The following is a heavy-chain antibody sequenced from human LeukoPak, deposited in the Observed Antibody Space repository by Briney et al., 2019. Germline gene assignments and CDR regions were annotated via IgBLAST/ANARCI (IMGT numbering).Heavy chain of an antibody. J-gene: IGHJ6*02. CDR3: AKDPRITIFGVRTYYYYGMDV. D-gene: IGHD3-3*01. CDR2: ISYDGSNK. CDR1: GFTFSSYG. V-gene: IGHV3-30*18. Sequence: PGGSLRLSCAASGFTFSSYGMHWGRQAPGKGLEWVAVISYDGSNKYYADSVKGRFTISRDNSKNTLYLQMNSLRAEDTAVYYCAKDPRITIFGVRTYYYYGMDVWGQGTTVTVSS.